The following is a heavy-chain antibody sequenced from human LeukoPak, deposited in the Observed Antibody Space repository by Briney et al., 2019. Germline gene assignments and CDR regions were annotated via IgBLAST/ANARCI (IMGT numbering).Heavy chain of an antibody. Sequence: PGGSLRLSCVDSGFTLSDFAMNWVRQAPGKGLEWVSYISSSSAIYYADSVKGRFTIFRDNAENSLYLQMSSLRVEDTGVYYCANGVGRVGATFHSWGQGTLVTVSS. CDR2: ISSSSAI. V-gene: IGHV3-69-1*01. D-gene: IGHD1-26*01. CDR3: ANGVGRVGATFHS. J-gene: IGHJ4*02. CDR1: GFTLSDFA.